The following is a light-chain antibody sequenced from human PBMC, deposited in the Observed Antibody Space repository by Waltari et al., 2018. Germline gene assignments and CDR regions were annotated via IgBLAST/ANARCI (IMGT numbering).Light chain of an antibody. CDR1: NSNIATNY. CDR2: RKN. Sequence: QSVLTQPPSASGTPGQTVTISCSGSNSNIATNYVCWYQQVPKTAPNPPPKRKNPRPSGVAGLFSGCKSGTSASLAISGLRSEDEADYYCAAWDDSLSGWVFGGGTKLTVL. V-gene: IGLV1-47*01. J-gene: IGLJ3*02. CDR3: AAWDDSLSGWV.